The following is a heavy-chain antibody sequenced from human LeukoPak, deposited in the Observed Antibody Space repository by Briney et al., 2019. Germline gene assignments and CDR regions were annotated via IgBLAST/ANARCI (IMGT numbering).Heavy chain of an antibody. CDR2: INAYMGST. J-gene: IGHJ6*03. D-gene: IGHD3-22*01. Sequence: AAVTVSCMASGCTFTRYGFSGVRQAPGQERERMGWINAYMGSTNYPQKLQDRATIIRNTAISTVYMAARGLTHADTAVFLCARGLGYYYDSSGYYWYYYYYMGVWGRGTTVTISS. V-gene: IGHV1-18*01. CDR1: GCTFTRYG. CDR3: ARGLGYYYDSSGYYWYYYYYMGV.